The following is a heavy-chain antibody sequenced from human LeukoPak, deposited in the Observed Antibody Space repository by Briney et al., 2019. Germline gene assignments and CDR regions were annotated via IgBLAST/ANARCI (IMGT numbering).Heavy chain of an antibody. Sequence: RASVKVSCKASGYTFTSYGISWVRQAPGQGLEWIGWISAYNGNTNYAQKLQGRVTMTTDTSTSTAYMELRSLRSDDTAVYYCARVYYDRPVFIDIWGQGTMVTVSS. V-gene: IGHV1-18*01. CDR2: ISAYNGNT. D-gene: IGHD3-22*01. CDR3: ARVYYDRPVFIDI. J-gene: IGHJ3*02. CDR1: GYTFTSYG.